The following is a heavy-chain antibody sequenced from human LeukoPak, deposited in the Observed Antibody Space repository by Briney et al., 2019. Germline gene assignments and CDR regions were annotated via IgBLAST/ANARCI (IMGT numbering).Heavy chain of an antibody. CDR2: ISVRVDST. CDR1: GFTFSSYG. CDR3: ARGSKTAGTIYSFDY. V-gene: IGHV3-23*01. J-gene: IGHJ4*02. Sequence: PGGSLRLSCAASGFTFSSYGMSWVRQAPGKGLEWVSGISVRVDSTYYADSVKGRFTISRDNSKNTVYLQMNSLRAEDTAVYYCARGSKTAGTIYSFDYWGQGTLVTVSS. D-gene: IGHD6-13*01.